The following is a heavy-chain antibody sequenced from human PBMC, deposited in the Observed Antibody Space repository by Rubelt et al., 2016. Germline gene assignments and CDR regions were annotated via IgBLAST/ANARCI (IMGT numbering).Heavy chain of an antibody. Sequence: QVQLVQSGAEVKKPGASVKVSCKASGYTFTGYYMHWVRQAPGQGLEWMGWINPNSGGTNYAQNVQGRVTMTRDTSSSTAYMELSRLRSDDTAVYYCARFAIGGHSSGYLFDYWGQGTLVTVSS. D-gene: IGHD3-22*01. CDR2: INPNSGGT. CDR3: ARFAIGGHSSGYLFDY. J-gene: IGHJ4*02. CDR1: GYTFTGYY. V-gene: IGHV1-2*02.